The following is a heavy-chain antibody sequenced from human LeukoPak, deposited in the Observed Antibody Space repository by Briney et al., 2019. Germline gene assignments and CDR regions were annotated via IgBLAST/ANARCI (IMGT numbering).Heavy chain of an antibody. Sequence: GGSLRLSCAASGFTFSSYWMNWVRQSPGKGLEWVANIKQDGSEKYYVDSVKGRFTISRDNAKNSLYLQMNSLRAEDTAVYYCARDQGYCGGDCYPTTYFDYWGQGTLVTVSS. CDR2: IKQDGSEK. V-gene: IGHV3-7*01. CDR1: GFTFSSYW. J-gene: IGHJ4*02. D-gene: IGHD2-21*02. CDR3: ARDQGYCGGDCYPTTYFDY.